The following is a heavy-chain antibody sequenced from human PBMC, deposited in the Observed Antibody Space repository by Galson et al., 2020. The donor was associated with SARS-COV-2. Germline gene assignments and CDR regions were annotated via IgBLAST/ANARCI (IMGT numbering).Heavy chain of an antibody. J-gene: IGHJ6*02. CDR3: ARMVPPYHYGMDV. Sequence: SETLSLTCTVSGGSISSGGYFWSWIRQPAGKGLEWIGRIYTSGSTNYNPSLRSRVTISLDTSKNQFSLKLSSVTAADTAVYYCARMVPPYHYGMDVWGQGTTVTVSS. CDR2: IYTSGST. CDR1: GGSISSGGYF. V-gene: IGHV4-61*02. D-gene: IGHD3-10*01.